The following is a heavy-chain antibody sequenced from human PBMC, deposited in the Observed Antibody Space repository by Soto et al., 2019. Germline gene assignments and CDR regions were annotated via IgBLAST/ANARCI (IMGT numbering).Heavy chain of an antibody. CDR2: IYYNGST. D-gene: IGHD3-16*01. CDR1: GGSISSGGYY. CDR3: ARDRSQRWTSNLIYYYYMDV. J-gene: IGHJ6*03. Sequence: SETLSLTCTVSGGSISSGGYYWSWIRQHPGKGLEWMGYIYYNGSTYYNPSLKSRVTILIDTSKNQFSLKLSSVTAADTAVYFCARDRSQRWTSNLIYYYYMDVWGKGTTVTVSS. V-gene: IGHV4-31*03.